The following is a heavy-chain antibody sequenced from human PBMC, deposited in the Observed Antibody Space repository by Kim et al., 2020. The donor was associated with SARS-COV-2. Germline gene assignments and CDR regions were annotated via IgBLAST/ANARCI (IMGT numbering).Heavy chain of an antibody. D-gene: IGHD6-19*01. J-gene: IGHJ4*02. CDR2: IYYSGST. V-gene: IGHV4-59*13. CDR3: ARAPYYSSGWEIDY. CDR1: GGSISSYY. Sequence: SETLSLTCTVSGGSISSYYWSWIRQPPGKGLEWIGYIYYSGSTNYNPSLKSRVTISVDTSKNQFSLKLSSVTAADTAVYYCARAPYYSSGWEIDYWGQGTLVTVSS.